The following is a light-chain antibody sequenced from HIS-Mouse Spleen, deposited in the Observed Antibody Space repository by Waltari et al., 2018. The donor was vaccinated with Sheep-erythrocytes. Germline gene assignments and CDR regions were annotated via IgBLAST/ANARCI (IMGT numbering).Light chain of an antibody. V-gene: IGKV3-20*01. CDR2: GAS. CDR3: QQYGSSPFT. J-gene: IGKJ3*01. Sequence: EIVLTQSPGTLSLSPGERATLSCRASQSVSSSYLAWYQQKPGQAPRLLIYGASSRATGIPDRFSGSGSVTDFTLTISRLETEDFAVYYCQQYGSSPFTFGPVTKVDIK. CDR1: QSVSSSY.